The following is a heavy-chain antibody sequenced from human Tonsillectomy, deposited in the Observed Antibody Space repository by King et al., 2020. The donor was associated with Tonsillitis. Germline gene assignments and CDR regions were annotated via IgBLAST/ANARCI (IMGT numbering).Heavy chain of an antibody. CDR3: ARHAVGPTYGHWYFDL. D-gene: IGHD1-26*01. V-gene: IGHV5-51*01. CDR1: GYTFTSYW. Sequence: QLVQSGAEVKKPGESLKISCKGSGYTFTSYWIGWVRPMPGKGLEWMGLIYPVYSDIRSSPSFQCQVTISADKSISTAYLQWSSLKASDTAMYYCARHAVGPTYGHWYFDLWGRGTLVTVSS. CDR2: IYPVYSDI. J-gene: IGHJ2*01.